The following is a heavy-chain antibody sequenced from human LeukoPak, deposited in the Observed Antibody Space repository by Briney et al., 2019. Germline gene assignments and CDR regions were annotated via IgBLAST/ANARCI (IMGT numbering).Heavy chain of an antibody. D-gene: IGHD2-21*01. CDR1: GASISNSYY. V-gene: IGHV4-59*01. CDR3: AKEGRDSYYYYQYMDV. Sequence: PSETLSLTCSVSGASISNSYYWTWIRQTPGKGLEWVGNVHYSGSTDYNPSLKSRVTISLDMSKSQFSLKLSSVTAADTAIYYCAKEGRDSYYYYQYMDVWGKGTTVTVSS. CDR2: VHYSGST. J-gene: IGHJ6*03.